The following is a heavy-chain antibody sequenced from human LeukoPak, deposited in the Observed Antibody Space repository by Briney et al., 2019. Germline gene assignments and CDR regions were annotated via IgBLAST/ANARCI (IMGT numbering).Heavy chain of an antibody. D-gene: IGHD4-17*01. V-gene: IGHV3-23*01. CDR2: ISGRGDTT. CDR3: AKNCRGLPDEPSDY. CDR1: GFTFSSFA. J-gene: IGHJ4*02. Sequence: GGSLRLSCAASGFTFSSFAMSWVRQAPGKGLEWVSAISGRGDTTYYADSVKGRFTISRDNSKNTLYVQMNSLRAEDTAVYYCAKNCRGLPDEPSDYWGQGTLVTVSS.